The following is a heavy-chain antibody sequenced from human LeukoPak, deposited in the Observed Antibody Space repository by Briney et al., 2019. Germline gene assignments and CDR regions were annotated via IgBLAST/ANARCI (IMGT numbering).Heavy chain of an antibody. Sequence: GESLKISSKCTGYSITSFWIAWVRQMHGKGLEWMGIIYPGDSDTRYSPSFQGQVTISADKSISTAYLQWSSLKASDTAMYYCARQPGLRYFDYWGQGTLVTVSS. J-gene: IGHJ4*02. CDR3: ARQPGLRYFDY. D-gene: IGHD3-16*01. CDR1: GYSITSFW. CDR2: IYPGDSDT. V-gene: IGHV5-51*01.